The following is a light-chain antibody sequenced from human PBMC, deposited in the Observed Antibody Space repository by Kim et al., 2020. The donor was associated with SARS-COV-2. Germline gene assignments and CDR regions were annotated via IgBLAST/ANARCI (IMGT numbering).Light chain of an antibody. CDR2: DNN. Sequence: GQNVTFSCSGNSSKIGNNFVSWYQQRPGTAPKLRIYDNNKRPSGIPDRFSVSKSGTSANLGITGLQTGDEADYYCGTWDSSLSAGVFGGGTQLTVL. V-gene: IGLV1-51*01. CDR1: SSKIGNNF. J-gene: IGLJ2*01. CDR3: GTWDSSLSAGV.